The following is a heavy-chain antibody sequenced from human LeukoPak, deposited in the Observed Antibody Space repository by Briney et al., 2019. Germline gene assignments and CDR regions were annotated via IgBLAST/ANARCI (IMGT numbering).Heavy chain of an antibody. CDR3: ARDPGYSSSWYSDY. J-gene: IGHJ4*02. CDR2: IKQDGSEK. Sequence: PGGSLRLSCAASGFTFSSYWMSWVRQAPGKGLEWVADIKQDGSEKYYVDSVKGRFTISRDNAKNSLYLQMNSLRAEDTAVYYCARDPGYSSSWYSDYWGQGTLVTVSS. V-gene: IGHV3-7*01. CDR1: GFTFSSYW. D-gene: IGHD6-13*01.